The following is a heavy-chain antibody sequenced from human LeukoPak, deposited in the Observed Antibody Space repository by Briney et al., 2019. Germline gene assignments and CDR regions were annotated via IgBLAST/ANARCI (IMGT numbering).Heavy chain of an antibody. V-gene: IGHV4-59*01. D-gene: IGHD5-18*01. CDR2: IYYSGST. CDR1: GGSISSYY. J-gene: IGHJ4*02. CDR3: ARSRGGYSYGYQIDY. Sequence: SETLSLTCTVSGGSISSYYWSWIRQPPGKGLEWIGYIYYSGSTNYNPSFKSRVTISVDTSKNQFSLKLSSVTAADTAAYYCARSRGGYSYGYQIDYWGQGTLVTVSS.